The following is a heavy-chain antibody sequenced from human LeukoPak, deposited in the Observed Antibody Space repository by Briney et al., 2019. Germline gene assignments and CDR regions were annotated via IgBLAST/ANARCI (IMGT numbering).Heavy chain of an antibody. Sequence: ASVKVSCKASGYTVTGYYMHWVRQAPGPGLEWMGWINPNSGGTNYAQKFQGWVTMTRDTSISTAYMELSRLRSDDTAVYYCAVGVVPAAPFDYWGQGTLVTVSS. V-gene: IGHV1-2*04. CDR2: INPNSGGT. CDR1: GYTVTGYY. J-gene: IGHJ4*02. CDR3: AVGVVPAAPFDY. D-gene: IGHD2-2*01.